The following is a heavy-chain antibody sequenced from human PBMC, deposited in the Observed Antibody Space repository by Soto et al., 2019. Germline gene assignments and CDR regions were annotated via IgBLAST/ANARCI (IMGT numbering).Heavy chain of an antibody. J-gene: IGHJ4*02. CDR3: AKNIGPTVTTRDDYFDY. CDR1: GFSFDDYA. V-gene: IGHV3-9*01. CDR2: ISWHSAGI. Sequence: LRLSCAASGFSFDDYAMHWVRQAPGKGLEWVAGISWHSAGIGYADSVKGRFTISRDNAKNSLFLQMTSLRAEDTALYYCAKNIGPTVTTRDDYFDYWGQGTPVTVSS. D-gene: IGHD4-17*01.